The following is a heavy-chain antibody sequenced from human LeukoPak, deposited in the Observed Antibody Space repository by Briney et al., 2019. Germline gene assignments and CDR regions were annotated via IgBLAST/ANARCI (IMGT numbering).Heavy chain of an antibody. CDR1: GFTFSSYT. CDR2: ISGSGGST. D-gene: IGHD3-22*01. V-gene: IGHV3-23*01. CDR3: AKGDSSGYSHDAFDI. Sequence: GGSLRLSCAASGFTFSSYTMNWVRQAPGKGLEWVSAISGSGGSTYYADSVKGRFTISRDNSKNTLYLQMNSLRAEDTAVYYCAKGDSSGYSHDAFDIWGQGTMVTVSS. J-gene: IGHJ3*02.